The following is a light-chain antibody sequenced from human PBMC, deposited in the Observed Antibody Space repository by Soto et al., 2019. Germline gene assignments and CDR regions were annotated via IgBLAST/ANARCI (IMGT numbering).Light chain of an antibody. Sequence: QSALTQPASVSESPGQSITISCTGTSSDIGASTFVSWYQQHPGKAPKLLIYEVSNRPSGISNRFSGSKSANTASLTISGLQAEDEADYYCSSARSDNTWVLGGGTKVTV. J-gene: IGLJ3*02. CDR2: EVS. V-gene: IGLV2-14*03. CDR3: SSARSDNTWV. CDR1: SSDIGASTF.